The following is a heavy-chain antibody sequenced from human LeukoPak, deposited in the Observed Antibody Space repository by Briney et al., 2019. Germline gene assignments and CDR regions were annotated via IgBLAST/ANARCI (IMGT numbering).Heavy chain of an antibody. D-gene: IGHD3-16*02. CDR3: ARDPIVSVGDWYFDL. Sequence: GGSLRLSCAASGFTVSSNYMSWVRQAPGKGLEWVSVIYSGGSTYYADSVKGRFTISRDNSKNTLYLQMNSLRAEDTAVYYCARDPIVSVGDWYFDLWGRGTLVTVSS. J-gene: IGHJ2*01. V-gene: IGHV3-53*01. CDR2: IYSGGST. CDR1: GFTVSSNY.